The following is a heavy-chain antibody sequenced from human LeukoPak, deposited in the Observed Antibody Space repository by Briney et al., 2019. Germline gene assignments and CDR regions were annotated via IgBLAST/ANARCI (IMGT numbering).Heavy chain of an antibody. CDR1: GYTFTNYG. J-gene: IGHJ4*02. CDR2: ISAYNGNT. CDR3: ARGQYTRFGPYFDY. D-gene: IGHD3-10*01. V-gene: IGHV1-18*01. Sequence: GASVKVSCKASGYTFTNYGINWMRQAPGQGLEWMGWISAYNGNTNYAQKLQGRVTMTTDTSTSTAYMELRSLRSDDTAVYYSARGQYTRFGPYFDYWGQGTLVTVSS.